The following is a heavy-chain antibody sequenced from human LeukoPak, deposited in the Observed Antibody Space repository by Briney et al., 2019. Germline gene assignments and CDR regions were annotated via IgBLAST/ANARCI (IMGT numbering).Heavy chain of an antibody. CDR1: GFTFSSYG. V-gene: IGHV3-30*18. CDR2: ISYDGSNK. Sequence: GGSLRLSCAASGFTFSSYGMHWVRQAPGKGLEWVAVISYDGSNKYYADSVKGRFTISRDNSKNTLYLQMNSLRAEDTAVYYCAKTPRGMDVWGQGTTVTVSS. D-gene: IGHD2-15*01. J-gene: IGHJ6*02. CDR3: AKTPRGMDV.